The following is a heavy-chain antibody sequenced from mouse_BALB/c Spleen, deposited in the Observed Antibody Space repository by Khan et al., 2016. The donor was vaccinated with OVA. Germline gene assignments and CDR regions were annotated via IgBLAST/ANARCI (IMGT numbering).Heavy chain of an antibody. J-gene: IGHJ3*01. Sequence: QLEESGPGLVKPSQSLSLTCTVTGYSITSEYTWNWIRQFPGNKLEWMGFISYSGNTRYNPSLKSRISITRDTSKKQFFLQLNSVTSEDTATYYCARKDYYDYDPFPYWGQGTLVTVSA. CDR1: GYSITSEYT. CDR3: ARKDYYDYDPFPY. D-gene: IGHD2-4*01. CDR2: ISYSGNT. V-gene: IGHV3-2*02.